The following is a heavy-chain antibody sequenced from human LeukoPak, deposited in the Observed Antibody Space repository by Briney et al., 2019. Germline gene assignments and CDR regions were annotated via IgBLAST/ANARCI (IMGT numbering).Heavy chain of an antibody. D-gene: IGHD1-1*01. CDR3: AKRVSGTTFY. Sequence: PAGSLRLSCAASGFTFSSYVMSWVRQAPGKGLEWVSAISGSGATTYYADSVKGRFTISRDNSKNTLYLHMNSLRAEDTAVYYCAKRVSGTTFYWGQGTLVTVSS. CDR1: GFTFSSYV. J-gene: IGHJ4*02. V-gene: IGHV3-23*01. CDR2: ISGSGATT.